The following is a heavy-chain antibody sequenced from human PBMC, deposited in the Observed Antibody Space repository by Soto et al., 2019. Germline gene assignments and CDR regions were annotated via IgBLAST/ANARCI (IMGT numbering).Heavy chain of an antibody. Sequence: GASVKVCCKASGYTLTGCYMHWVRQAPRQGLEWMGWINPNSGGTNYAQKFQGRVTMTRDTSISTAYMELSRLRSDDTAVYYCASITFIAAAGNPPTYWGQGTLVTVSS. J-gene: IGHJ4*02. D-gene: IGHD6-13*01. V-gene: IGHV1-2*02. CDR1: GYTLTGCY. CDR3: ASITFIAAAGNPPTY. CDR2: INPNSGGT.